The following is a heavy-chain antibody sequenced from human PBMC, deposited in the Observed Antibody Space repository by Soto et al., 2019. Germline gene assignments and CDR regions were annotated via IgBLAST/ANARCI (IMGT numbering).Heavy chain of an antibody. CDR2: IYATGTT. CDR1: GASISGFY. Sequence: QVQLQESGPGLVKPSETLSLTCTVSGASISGFYWSWIRKSAGKGLEWIGRIYATGTTDYNPSLKSRVMMSLETSKKQFSLKLRSVTAADTAVYYCVRDGTKTLRDWFDPWGQGISVTVSS. D-gene: IGHD1-1*01. V-gene: IGHV4-4*07. J-gene: IGHJ5*02. CDR3: VRDGTKTLRDWFDP.